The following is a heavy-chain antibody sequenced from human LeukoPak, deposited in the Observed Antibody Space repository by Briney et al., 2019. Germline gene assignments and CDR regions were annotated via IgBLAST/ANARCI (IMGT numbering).Heavy chain of an antibody. CDR2: IYYSGST. CDR1: GGSISSYY. J-gene: IGHJ4*02. Sequence: SETLSLTCTGSGGSISSYYWSWIRQPPGKELEWIGYIYYSGSTNYNPSLKSRVTISVDTSKNQFSLKLSSVTAAGTAVYYCARGPVWLYYYGSGSYISGNFDYWGQGTLVTVSS. V-gene: IGHV4-59*01. CDR3: ARGPVWLYYYGSGSYISGNFDY. D-gene: IGHD3-10*01.